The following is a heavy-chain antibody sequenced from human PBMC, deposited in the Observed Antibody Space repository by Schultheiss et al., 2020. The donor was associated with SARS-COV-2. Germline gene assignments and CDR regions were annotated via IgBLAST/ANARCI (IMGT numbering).Heavy chain of an antibody. CDR3: ARGYSGYDPYYYYYGMDV. D-gene: IGHD5-12*01. CDR1: GFTVSSNY. V-gene: IGHV3-66*01. CDR2: ISGSGGST. J-gene: IGHJ6*02. Sequence: GGSLRLSCAASGFTVSSNYMSWVRQAPGKGLEWVSVISGSGGSTYYADSVKGRFTISRDNSKNTLYLQMNSLRAEDTAVYYCARGYSGYDPYYYYYGMDVWGQGTTVTVSS.